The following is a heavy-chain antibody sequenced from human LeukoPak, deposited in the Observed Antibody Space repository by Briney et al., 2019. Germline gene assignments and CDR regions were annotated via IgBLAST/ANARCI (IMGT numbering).Heavy chain of an antibody. CDR1: GGSVSGYY. J-gene: IGHJ4*02. Sequence: SETLSLTCAVYGGSVSGYYWSWIRQPPGKGLEWIGEINHSGSTNYNPSLKSRVTISVDTSKNQFSLKLSSVTAADTAVYYCAIVGGSIDYWGQGTLVTVSS. V-gene: IGHV4-34*01. CDR3: AIVGGSIDY. CDR2: INHSGST. D-gene: IGHD3-16*01.